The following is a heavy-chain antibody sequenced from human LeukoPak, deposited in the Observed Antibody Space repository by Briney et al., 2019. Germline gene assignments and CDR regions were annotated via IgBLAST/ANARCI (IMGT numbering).Heavy chain of an antibody. CDR3: AKDLGITTTTGDFDY. CDR2: ISGSGGST. Sequence: GGSLRLSCAASGFTFSSYAMSWVRQAPGKGLEWVSAISGSGGSTYYADSVKGRFTISRDNSKNTLYLQMNSLRAEDTAVYYCAKDLGITTTTGDFDYWGQGTLVTVSS. D-gene: IGHD1-20*01. J-gene: IGHJ4*02. CDR1: GFTFSSYA. V-gene: IGHV3-23*01.